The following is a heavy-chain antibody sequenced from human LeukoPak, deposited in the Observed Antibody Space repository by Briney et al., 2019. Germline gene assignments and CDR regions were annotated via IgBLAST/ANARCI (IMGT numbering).Heavy chain of an antibody. Sequence: PSETLSLTCAVYGGSFSGYYWSWIRQPPEKGLEWIGYIYYSGSTTYNPSLKSRVTISVDTSKNQFSLKLSSVTAADTAVYYCARETSSGSGYYFDYWGQGTLVAVSS. CDR1: GGSFSGYY. CDR3: ARETSSGSGYYFDY. V-gene: IGHV4-59*01. D-gene: IGHD3-22*01. CDR2: IYYSGST. J-gene: IGHJ4*02.